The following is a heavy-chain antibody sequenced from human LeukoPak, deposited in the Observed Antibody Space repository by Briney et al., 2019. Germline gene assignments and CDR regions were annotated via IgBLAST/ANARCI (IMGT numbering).Heavy chain of an antibody. V-gene: IGHV1-69*05. J-gene: IGHJ4*02. CDR2: IMPIFGTA. CDR3: ARDGSGTGTVDY. Sequence: SVKVSCKASGGTFSSYAISWVRQDPGQGLEWMGRIMPIFGTANYAQKFQGRVTVTTDESTSTDYMELSSLRSEDTAVYYCARDGSGTGTVDYWGQGTLVTVSS. D-gene: IGHD3-10*01. CDR1: GGTFSSYA.